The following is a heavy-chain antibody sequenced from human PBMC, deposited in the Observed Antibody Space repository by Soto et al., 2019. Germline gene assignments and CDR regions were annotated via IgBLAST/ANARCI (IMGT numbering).Heavy chain of an antibody. Sequence: QVQLQESGPGLVKPSQTLSLTCTVSGGSISSGGYYWSWIRQHPGKGLEWIGYIYYSGSTYYNPSLKXRXTXSLXTSKNQFSLKLSSVTAADTAVYYCARAYGVWAFDFWGQGTMVTVSS. CDR2: IYYSGST. D-gene: IGHD2-8*01. V-gene: IGHV4-31*03. J-gene: IGHJ3*01. CDR3: ARAYGVWAFDF. CDR1: GGSISSGGYY.